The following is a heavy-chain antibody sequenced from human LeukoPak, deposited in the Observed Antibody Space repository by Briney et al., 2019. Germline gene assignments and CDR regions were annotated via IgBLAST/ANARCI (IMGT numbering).Heavy chain of an antibody. CDR2: ISANGLTT. V-gene: IGHV3-64D*06. CDR1: GFTFSDYA. Sequence: GGSLRLSCSASGFTFSDYAMHWVRQAPGKGPEYVSAISANGLTTYYADSVKGRFTISRDNSKNTLYLQMSSLRAEDTSMYCCVKGYCSTTSCHLNYWGQGTLVTVSS. J-gene: IGHJ4*02. CDR3: VKGYCSTTSCHLNY. D-gene: IGHD2-2*01.